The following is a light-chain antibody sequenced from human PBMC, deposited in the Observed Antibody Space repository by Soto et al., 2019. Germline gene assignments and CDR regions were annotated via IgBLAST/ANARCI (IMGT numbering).Light chain of an antibody. J-gene: IGKJ2*01. V-gene: IGKV3-20*01. CDR2: GAS. CDR1: QSVSSSY. CDR3: QQYGSSLYT. Sequence: EIVLTQSPGTLSLSPGERATLSCRASQSVSSSYLAWYQQKPGQAPRLLIYGASSRAPGIPDRFSGSGSGTDFTLTISRPEPEDFAVYYCQQYGSSLYTFGQGTKLEIQ.